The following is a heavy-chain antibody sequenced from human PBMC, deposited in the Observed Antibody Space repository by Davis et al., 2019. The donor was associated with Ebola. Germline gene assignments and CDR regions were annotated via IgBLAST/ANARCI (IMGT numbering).Heavy chain of an antibody. CDR3: AISPDAFDI. J-gene: IGHJ3*02. CDR2: INQDGSEK. V-gene: IGHV3-7*01. CDR1: GFTISSYW. Sequence: GESLKISCAASGFTISSYWMSWVRQAPGKGLEWVANINQDGSEKYYVDSVKGRFTISRDNAKNSLYLQMNSLRAEDTAVYYCAISPDAFDIWGQGTMVTVSS.